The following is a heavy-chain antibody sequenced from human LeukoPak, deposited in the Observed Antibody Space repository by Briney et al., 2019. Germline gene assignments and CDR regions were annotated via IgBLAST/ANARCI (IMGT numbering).Heavy chain of an antibody. D-gene: IGHD6-13*01. Sequence: GGSLRLSCAASGFTFSSYAMSWVRQAPGKGLEWVSAISGSGGSTYYADSVKGRFTISRDNSKNTLYLQMNSLRAEDTAVYHCAKDARSSWSPYYFDYWGQGTLVTVSS. CDR3: AKDARSSWSPYYFDY. J-gene: IGHJ4*02. CDR1: GFTFSSYA. V-gene: IGHV3-23*01. CDR2: ISGSGGST.